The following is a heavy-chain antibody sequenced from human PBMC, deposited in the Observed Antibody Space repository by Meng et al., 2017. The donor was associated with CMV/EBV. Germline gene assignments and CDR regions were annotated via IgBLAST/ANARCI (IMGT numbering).Heavy chain of an antibody. V-gene: IGHV1-18*01. CDR1: GYTFTSYG. D-gene: IGHD3-10*01. Sequence: VQLVQLGVEGKKPGASVKVPCKACGYTFTSYGISVVRQAPGPGLEWMGWITDNNGNTNYAQKLQGRVTMTTDTSTSTDYMELRSLRSDDTAVYYCARGRVGEEYYFNYWGQGTLVTVSS. CDR3: ARGRVGEEYYFNY. CDR2: ITDNNGNT. J-gene: IGHJ4*02.